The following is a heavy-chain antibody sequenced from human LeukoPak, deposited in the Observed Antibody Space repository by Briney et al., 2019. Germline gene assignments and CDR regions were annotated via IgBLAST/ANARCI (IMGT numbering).Heavy chain of an antibody. J-gene: IGHJ4*02. CDR3: ARDSYGSGSYYLIDS. CDR2: ISSSSSTI. Sequence: GGSLRLSCAASGFTFSSFSMNWVRQAPGKGLEWVSYISSSSSTIYYADSVKGRFTIYRDNAKNSLYLQMNSRRAEETAVYYCARDSYGSGSYYLIDSWGQGTLVTVSS. V-gene: IGHV3-48*04. CDR1: GFTFSSFS. D-gene: IGHD3-10*01.